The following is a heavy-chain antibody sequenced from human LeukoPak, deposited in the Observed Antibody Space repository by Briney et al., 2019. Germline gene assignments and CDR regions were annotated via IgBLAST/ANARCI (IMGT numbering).Heavy chain of an antibody. CDR1: GFSFSNYA. Sequence: PGGSLRLSCVASGFSFSNYAMHWVRQAPGEGLELVALIRYDGSMKYYADSVKGRFTISRDNSNHTLLLQMNSLRGGDTAVYYCAKGAGTYEYFDYWGQGTLVTVSS. CDR3: AKGAGTYEYFDY. J-gene: IGHJ4*02. CDR2: IRYDGSMK. V-gene: IGHV3-30*02. D-gene: IGHD1-26*01.